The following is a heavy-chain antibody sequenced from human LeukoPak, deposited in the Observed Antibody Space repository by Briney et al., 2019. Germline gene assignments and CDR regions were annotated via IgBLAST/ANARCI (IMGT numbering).Heavy chain of an antibody. V-gene: IGHV3-15*01. Sequence: GGPLRLSCAASGFTFSNACMSWVRQSPGKGLEWVGRIKSKTDGGTTEYAAPVNGRFTISRDDSKKTLYLQMNSLKTEDTAVYYCTTDRCSSTSCRPTGYWGQGPLVTVSS. CDR3: TTDRCSSTSCRPTGY. D-gene: IGHD2-2*01. CDR1: GFTFSNAC. CDR2: IKSKTDGGTT. J-gene: IGHJ4*02.